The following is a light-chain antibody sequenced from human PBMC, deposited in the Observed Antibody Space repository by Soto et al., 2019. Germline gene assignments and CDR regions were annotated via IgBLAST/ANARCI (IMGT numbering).Light chain of an antibody. J-gene: IGKJ2*01. CDR3: RQYQSYPYT. CDR2: QAS. V-gene: IGKV1-5*03. CDR1: QSIDNW. Sequence: EIKMTQSPSTLSSSGGERVTITCRASQSIDNWLAWYQQKPGKAPNLLIYQASGLQSGVPSRFRGSGSGTEYTLTISRLQSDDFANYYGRQYQSYPYTFGQGTKLEIK.